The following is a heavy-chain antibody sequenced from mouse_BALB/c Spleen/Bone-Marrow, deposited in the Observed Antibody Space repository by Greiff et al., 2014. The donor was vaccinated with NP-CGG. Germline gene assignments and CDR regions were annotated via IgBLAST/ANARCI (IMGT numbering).Heavy chain of an antibody. J-gene: IGHJ3*01. CDR1: GFSLTGYG. Sequence: VQLQQSGPSLVQPSQGLSITCTVSGFSLTGYGVHWVRQSPGKGLEWLGVIWRGGSADYNAAFMSRLSFTKDNSKSQVFFKMNSLQADDTAIYYCAKMGLRSWFAYWGQGTLVTVSA. CDR3: AKMGLRSWFAY. CDR2: IWRGGSA. D-gene: IGHD2-2*01. V-gene: IGHV2-5-1*01.